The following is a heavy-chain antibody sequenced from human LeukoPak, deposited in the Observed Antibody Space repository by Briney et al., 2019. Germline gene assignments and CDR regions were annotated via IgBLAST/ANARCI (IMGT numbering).Heavy chain of an antibody. CDR3: AKDGSWSCTD. V-gene: IGHV3-30*02. CDR2: IAHHGNNK. Sequence: GGSLRLSCGASGFTFSSYAMHWVRQGPGKGPEWVAYIAHHGNNKYYADSVKGRFTISRDNSKGSLYLQMNSLRADDTAVYYCAKDGSWSCTDWGQGTLVRVSS. CDR1: GFTFSSYA. J-gene: IGHJ4*02. D-gene: IGHD2-8*02.